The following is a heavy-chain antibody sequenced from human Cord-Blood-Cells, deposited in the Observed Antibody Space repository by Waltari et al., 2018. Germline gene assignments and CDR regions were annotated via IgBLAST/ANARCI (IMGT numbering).Heavy chain of an antibody. CDR3: TRADGMITFGGVIVADY. CDR1: GFTFGDYA. V-gene: IGHV3-49*05. J-gene: IGHJ4*02. D-gene: IGHD3-16*02. CDR2: IRSKAYGGTT. Sequence: EVQLVESGGGLVKPGRSLRLSCTASGFTFGDYAMSWFSQAPGKGLEWVGFIRSKAYGGTTEYAAAVKGRFTISRDDSKSIAYLQMNSLKTEDTAVYYCTRADGMITFGGVIVADYWGQGTLVTVSS.